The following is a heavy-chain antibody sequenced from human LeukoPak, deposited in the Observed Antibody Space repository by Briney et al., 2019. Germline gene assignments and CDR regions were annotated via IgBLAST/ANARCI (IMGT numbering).Heavy chain of an antibody. Sequence: GGSLRLSCAASGFTFSSYGMHWVRQAPGKGLEWVAFIRYDGSNKYYADSVKGRFTTSRDNSKNTLYLQMNSLRAEDTAVYYCAKDRNMGCSGGSCYSEIYFDYWGQGTLVTVSS. CDR3: AKDRNMGCSGGSCYSEIYFDY. CDR1: GFTFSSYG. CDR2: IRYDGSNK. J-gene: IGHJ4*02. V-gene: IGHV3-30*02. D-gene: IGHD2-15*01.